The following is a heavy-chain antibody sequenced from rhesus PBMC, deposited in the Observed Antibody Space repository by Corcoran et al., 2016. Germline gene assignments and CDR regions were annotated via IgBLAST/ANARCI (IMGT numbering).Heavy chain of an antibody. CDR2: NKNKAEGWTA. CDR1: GFTFSNNW. D-gene: IGHD6-25*01. V-gene: IGHV3-16*02. Sequence: EVQLVESGGGLVQPGGSLRLSCAASGFTFSNNWMSWVRQAPGKGLDWIGRNKNKAEGWTAVYAESVKGRFIISRDDSKNTLYLQMNSLKTEDTAVYYCTGDGYSGSWNYWGQGVLVTVSS. J-gene: IGHJ4*01. CDR3: TGDGYSGSWNY.